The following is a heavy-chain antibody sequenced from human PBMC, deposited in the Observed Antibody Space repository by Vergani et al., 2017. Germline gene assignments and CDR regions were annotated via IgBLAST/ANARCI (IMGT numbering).Heavy chain of an antibody. CDR1: GFTFSSYA. CDR3: ARVSQGGAFDI. J-gene: IGHJ3*02. Sequence: EVQLLESGGGLVQPGGSLRLSCAASGFTFSSYAMSWVRQAPGKGLEWVSSISSSSSYIYYADSVKGRFTISRDNAKNSLYLQMNSLRAEDTAVYYCARVSQGGAFDIWGQGTMVTVSS. V-gene: IGHV3-21*01. CDR2: ISSSSSYI. D-gene: IGHD3-16*01.